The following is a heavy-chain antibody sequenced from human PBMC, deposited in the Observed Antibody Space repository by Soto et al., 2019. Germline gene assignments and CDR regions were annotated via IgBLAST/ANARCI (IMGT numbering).Heavy chain of an antibody. CDR2: IYYTGST. D-gene: IGHD3-22*01. CDR3: MLGSGWKDFDY. CDR1: GGSITSSSYY. V-gene: IGHV4-39*01. Sequence: SETLSLTCTVAGGSITSSSYYWGWIRQPPGKGLEWIGSIYYTGSTYYNPSLKSRVTISVDTSKNQFSLKLRSVTAADTAVYYCMLGSGWKDFDYWGQGTLVTVSS. J-gene: IGHJ4*02.